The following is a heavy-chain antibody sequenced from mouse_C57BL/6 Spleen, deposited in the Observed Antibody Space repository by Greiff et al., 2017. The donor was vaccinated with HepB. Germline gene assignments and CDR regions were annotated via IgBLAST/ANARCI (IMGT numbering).Heavy chain of an antibody. V-gene: IGHV1-54*01. CDR2: INPGSGGT. CDR1: GYAFTNYL. CDR3: AVYGSSPYWYFDV. D-gene: IGHD1-1*01. Sequence: QVQLQQSGAELVRPGTSVKVSCKASGYAFTNYLIEWVKQRPGQGLEWIGVINPGSGGTNYNEKFKGKATLTADKSSSTAYMQLSSLTSEDSAVYFCAVYGSSPYWYFDVWGTGTTVTVSS. J-gene: IGHJ1*03.